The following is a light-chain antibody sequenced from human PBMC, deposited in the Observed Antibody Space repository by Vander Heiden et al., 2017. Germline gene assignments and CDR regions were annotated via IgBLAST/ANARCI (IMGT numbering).Light chain of an antibody. CDR3: QPTNT. Sequence: DIQLTQSPSSLSASVGDRVTITCRVCQGISSYLNWYRQKPGKVPKLLIYSASNLQSGVQYRFSGSGSGTDFTLTISSLQPEDVATYDGQPTNTFGQGTKVEIK. J-gene: IGKJ1*01. CDR1: QGISSY. CDR2: SAS. V-gene: IGKV1-27*01.